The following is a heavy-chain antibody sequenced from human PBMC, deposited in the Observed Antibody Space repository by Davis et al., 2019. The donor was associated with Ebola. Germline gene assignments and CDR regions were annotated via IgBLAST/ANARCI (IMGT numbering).Heavy chain of an antibody. CDR1: GYNFTPYV. CDR2: ISTENGNA. J-gene: IGHJ3*02. D-gene: IGHD3-22*01. CDR3: ARTYYYDSSGYRNAFDI. V-gene: IGHV1-18*01. Sequence: ASVKVSCKASGYNFTPYVISWVRQAPGQGLEWVGWISTENGNAKYGEKFVGRVTMTRDRSTSTVYMELRSLRSDDTAVYYCARTYYYDSSGYRNAFDIWGQGTRVNVSS.